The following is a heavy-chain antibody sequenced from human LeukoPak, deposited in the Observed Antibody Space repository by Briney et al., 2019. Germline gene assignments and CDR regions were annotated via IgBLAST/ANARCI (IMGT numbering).Heavy chain of an antibody. J-gene: IGHJ4*02. D-gene: IGHD3/OR15-3a*01. CDR2: IYSDRST. V-gene: IGHV3-53*01. CDR3: ARGTLDN. Sequence: PGGSLRLSCAASGVNFSTRYIKWVRQAPGKGLECVSLIYSDRSTKYADSVKARFTISRDNSKNTVYLQMKSLRVEDTAVYYCARGTLDNWGQGTLVTVSS. CDR1: GVNFSTRY.